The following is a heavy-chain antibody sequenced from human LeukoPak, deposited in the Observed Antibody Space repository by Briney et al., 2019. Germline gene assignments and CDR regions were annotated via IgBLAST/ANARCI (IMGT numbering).Heavy chain of an antibody. Sequence: GESLKISCKASGYSFTKYWIGWVRQMPGKGLEWVGIIYPGDSDTRYRPSFRGQVTISADKSINTAYLQWSSLKASDTAMYYCACRVVTPKVGAFDIWGQGTMVTVSS. V-gene: IGHV5-51*01. CDR2: IYPGDSDT. CDR3: ACRVVTPKVGAFDI. CDR1: GYSFTKYW. J-gene: IGHJ3*02. D-gene: IGHD4-23*01.